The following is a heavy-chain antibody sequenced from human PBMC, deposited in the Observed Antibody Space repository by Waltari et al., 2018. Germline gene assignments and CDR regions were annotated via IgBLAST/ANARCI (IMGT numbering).Heavy chain of an antibody. Sequence: EVQLVESGGGLVKPGGSLRLSCAGSGFNSRLFGFNWFRQAPGQGLEWVSSIDSSGSYIYYAGSVKGRFTISRDDARKSLFLVMNSLRAEDTAVYYCARSGYCTGNSCHYYGMDVWGQGTTVTVSS. CDR2: IDSSGSYI. CDR1: GFNSRLFG. D-gene: IGHD2-2*01. CDR3: ARSGYCTGNSCHYYGMDV. V-gene: IGHV3-21*02. J-gene: IGHJ6*02.